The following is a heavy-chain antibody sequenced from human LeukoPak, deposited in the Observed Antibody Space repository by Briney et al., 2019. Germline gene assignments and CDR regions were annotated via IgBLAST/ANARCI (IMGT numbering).Heavy chain of an antibody. CDR3: ARLSSSWKYYYYYYMDV. V-gene: IGHV4-34*01. Sequence: SQTLSLTSAVYAGSFSGYYWSWIRHPPGKGLEWNGEINHSGSTNYNPSLKSRVTISVDTSKNKFSLKLSSVTAADTAVYYCARLSSSWKYYYYYYMDVWGKGTTVTISS. D-gene: IGHD6-13*01. J-gene: IGHJ6*03. CDR2: INHSGST. CDR1: AGSFSGYY.